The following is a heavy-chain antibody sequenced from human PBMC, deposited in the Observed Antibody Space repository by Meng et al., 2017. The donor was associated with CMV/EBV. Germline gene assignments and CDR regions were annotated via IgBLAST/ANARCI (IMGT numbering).Heavy chain of an antibody. J-gene: IGHJ6*02. CDR2: ILYDRSNK. CDR1: GFTFSSYG. V-gene: IGHV3-30*02. D-gene: IGHD2-2*01. Sequence: GESLKISCASSGFTFSSYGMHWVRQAPGQGLEWVAFILYDRSNKYYADSVKGRFTISRDNSKNTLYLQMNSLSAEDTAVYYCAKGPYCSSTSCYYYYYGMDVWGQGTTVTVSS. CDR3: AKGPYCSSTSCYYYYYGMDV.